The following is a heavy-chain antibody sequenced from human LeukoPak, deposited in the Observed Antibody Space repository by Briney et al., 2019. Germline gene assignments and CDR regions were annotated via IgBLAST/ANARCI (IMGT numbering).Heavy chain of an antibody. CDR3: ANSIGVAVADPYGMDV. J-gene: IGHJ6*02. V-gene: IGHV1-69*04. D-gene: IGHD6-19*01. CDR1: GGTFSSYA. CDR2: IIPILGIA. Sequence: GASVKVSCKASGGTFSSYAISWVRQAPGQGLEWMGRIIPILGIANYAQKFQGRVTITADKSTSTAYMELSSLRSEDTAVYYCANSIGVAVADPYGMDVWGQGTTVTVSS.